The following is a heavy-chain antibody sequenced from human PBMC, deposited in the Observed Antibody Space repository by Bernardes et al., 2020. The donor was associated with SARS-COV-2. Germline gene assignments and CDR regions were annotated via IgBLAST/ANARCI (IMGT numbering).Heavy chain of an antibody. CDR2: VWYDGSHK. V-gene: IGHV3-33*08. J-gene: IGHJ3*02. CDR1: GFTFRNYG. Sequence: GGSLRLSCAASGFTFRNYGMHWVRQAPGKGLEWVAVVWYDGSHKYFVDSVKGRFTLSRDTSKNTVYLQMNSLRAEDTAVYYFARAPRYCSAGTCYGAFDIWGQGTMVTVSS. CDR3: ARAPRYCSAGTCYGAFDI. D-gene: IGHD2-15*01.